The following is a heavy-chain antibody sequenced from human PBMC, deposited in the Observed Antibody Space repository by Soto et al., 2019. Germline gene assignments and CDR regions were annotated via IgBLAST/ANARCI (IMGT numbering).Heavy chain of an antibody. CDR2: NNPNSGGT. CDR3: ARAIAAAGQDAFDI. V-gene: IGHV1-2*04. CDR1: GYTFTGYY. D-gene: IGHD6-13*01. Sequence: QVQLVQSGAEVKKPGASVKVSCKASGYTFTGYYMHWVRQAPGQGLEWMGWNNPNSGGTNYAQKFQGWVTMTRDTSISTAYMELSRLRSDDTAVYYCARAIAAAGQDAFDIWGQGTMVTVSS. J-gene: IGHJ3*02.